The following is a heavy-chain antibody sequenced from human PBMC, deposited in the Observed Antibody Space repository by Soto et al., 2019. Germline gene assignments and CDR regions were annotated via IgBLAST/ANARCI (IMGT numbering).Heavy chain of an antibody. J-gene: IGHJ3*02. CDR3: ARDGVGGYCSSTSCFTTMFYDSHGAFDI. CDR2: ISSSSTI. Sequence: GSLRLSCAASGFTFSSYSMNWVRQAPGKGLEWVSYISSSSTIYYADSVKGRFTISRDNAKNSLYLQMNSLRAEDTAVYYCARDGVGGYCSSTSCFTTMFYDSHGAFDIWGQGTMVTVSS. V-gene: IGHV3-48*01. D-gene: IGHD2-2*01. CDR1: GFTFSSYS.